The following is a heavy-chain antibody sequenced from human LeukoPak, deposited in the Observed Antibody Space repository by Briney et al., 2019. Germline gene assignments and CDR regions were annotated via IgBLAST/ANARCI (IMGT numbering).Heavy chain of an antibody. J-gene: IGHJ5*02. D-gene: IGHD3-10*01. CDR3: ARPALLWFGPYRRERWWFDP. CDR2: INHSGST. Sequence: SETLSLTCAVYGGSFSGYYWSWIRQPPGKGLEWIGEINHSGSTNYNPSLKSRVTISVDTSKNQFSLKLSSVTAADTAVYYCARPALLWFGPYRRERWWFDPWGQGTLVTVSS. V-gene: IGHV4-34*01. CDR1: GGSFSGYY.